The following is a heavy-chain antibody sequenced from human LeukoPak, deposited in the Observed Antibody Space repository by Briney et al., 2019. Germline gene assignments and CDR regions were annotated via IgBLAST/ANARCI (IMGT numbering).Heavy chain of an antibody. CDR1: GGSFNGYY. CDR2: INHSGST. D-gene: IGHD3-22*01. Sequence: SETLSLTCAVYGGSFNGYYWTWIRQPPGKGLEWIGEINHSGSTDYNPSLKSRVTISVDTPKNQFSLKLSSVTAADTAVYYCAGFGSHYDSSGYHTGYYFDYWGQGTLVTVSS. CDR3: AGFGSHYDSSGYHTGYYFDY. J-gene: IGHJ4*02. V-gene: IGHV4-34*01.